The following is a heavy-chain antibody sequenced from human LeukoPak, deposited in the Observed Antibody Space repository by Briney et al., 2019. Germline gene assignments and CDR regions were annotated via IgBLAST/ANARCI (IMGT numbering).Heavy chain of an antibody. D-gene: IGHD6-19*01. CDR1: GGTFSSYA. CDR3: ARAGYSSGWYSHFDY. V-gene: IGHV1-69*04. J-gene: IGHJ4*02. CDR2: IIPILGIA. Sequence: ASVKVSCKASGGTFSSYAISWVRQAPGQGLEWMGRIIPILGIANYAQKFQGRVTITADKSTSTAYIELSSLRSEDTAVYYCARAGYSSGWYSHFDYWGQGTLVTVSS.